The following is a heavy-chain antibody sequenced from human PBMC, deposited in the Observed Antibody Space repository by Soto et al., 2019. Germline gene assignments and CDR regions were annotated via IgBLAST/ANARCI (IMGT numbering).Heavy chain of an antibody. J-gene: IGHJ4*02. V-gene: IGHV3-23*01. CDR2: FSGSGGST. CDR1: GFTFSSYA. CDR3: AKADYDILTGTYYVDY. D-gene: IGHD3-9*01. Sequence: EVQLLESGGGLVQPGGSLRLSCAASGFTFSSYAMSWVRQAPGKGLEWVSAFSGSGGSTYYADSVKGRFTISRDNSKNTLYLQMNSLRAEDTAVYYCAKADYDILTGTYYVDYWGQGTLVTVSS.